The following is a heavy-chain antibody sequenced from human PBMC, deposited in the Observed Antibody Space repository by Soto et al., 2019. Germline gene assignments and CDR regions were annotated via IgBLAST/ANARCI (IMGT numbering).Heavy chain of an antibody. V-gene: IGHV3-23*01. CDR1: GFTFRSYA. D-gene: IGHD3-10*01. J-gene: IGHJ3*01. Sequence: EVHLLESGGGLVQPGGSLRLSCAASGFTFRSYAMSWVRQAPGRGLEWVSTFEGRDFNTYHADSVKGLFTVSRDNVNSALLIQLNGLIAEDTAVYYCAKGPDPGAFDFWGQGTLVTVSS. CDR3: AKGPDPGAFDF. CDR2: FEGRDFNT.